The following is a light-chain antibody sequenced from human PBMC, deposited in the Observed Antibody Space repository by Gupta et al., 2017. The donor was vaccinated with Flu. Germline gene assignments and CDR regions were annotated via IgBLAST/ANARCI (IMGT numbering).Light chain of an antibody. CDR1: SSDIGTYDY. J-gene: IGLJ1*01. V-gene: IGLV2-14*01. Sequence: QSALTQPASVSGSPGQPITISCTGSSSDIGTYDYVSWYQHHPGKAPKLIIYEVSNRPSGVSNRFSGSKSGNTASLTVSGLQAGDEADYYCTSYTRSSTYVFGTGTKVTVL. CDR2: EVS. CDR3: TSYTRSSTYV.